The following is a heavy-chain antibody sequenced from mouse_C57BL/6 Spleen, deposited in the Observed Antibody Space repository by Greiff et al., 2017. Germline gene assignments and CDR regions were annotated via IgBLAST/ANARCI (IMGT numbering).Heavy chain of an antibody. CDR2: IWSGGST. V-gene: IGHV2-2*01. CDR1: GFSLTSYG. J-gene: IGHJ4*01. CDR3: ARNGRYYYGSSPLYAMDY. D-gene: IGHD1-1*01. Sequence: VQRVESGPGLVQPSQSLSITCTVSGFSLTSYGVHWVRQSPGKGLEWLGVIWSGGSTDYNGAFISRLSISKENYKSQVFVKMNSLQVDDTAIYYCARNGRYYYGSSPLYAMDYWGQGTSVTVSS.